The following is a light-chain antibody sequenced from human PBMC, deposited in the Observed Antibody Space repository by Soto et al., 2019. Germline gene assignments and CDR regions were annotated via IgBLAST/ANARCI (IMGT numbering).Light chain of an antibody. Sequence: TNQGPAAVYVAQRSRATLSCTASHYVYSNVAWFQQRPGQAPRLLIYRASTRATGTPARFSGSGSGTEFTLTITSLQSEDFALYYCQHYATSPITFGLGTRLEIK. CDR2: RAS. CDR1: HYVYSN. CDR3: QHYATSPIT. J-gene: IGKJ5*01. V-gene: IGKV3D-15*02.